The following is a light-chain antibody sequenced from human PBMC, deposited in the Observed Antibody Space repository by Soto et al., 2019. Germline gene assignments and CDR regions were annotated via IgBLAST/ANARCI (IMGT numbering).Light chain of an antibody. J-gene: IGKJ4*02. CDR1: QNVDIY. V-gene: IGKV3-11*01. Sequence: EVVLTQSPVTLALSPGERDTLSCRASQNVDIYVAWYQQRPGQAPRLLIYDASNRATGIPARFSGGGSGTDFTLTISSLEPEDFAVYYCQQRRDWPPLTFGGGTKVEIK. CDR2: DAS. CDR3: QQRRDWPPLT.